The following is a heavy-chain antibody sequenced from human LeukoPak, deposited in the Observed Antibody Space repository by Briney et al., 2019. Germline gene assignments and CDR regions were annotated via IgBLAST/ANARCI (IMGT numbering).Heavy chain of an antibody. Sequence: SETLSLTCTVSNGSINTYYWSWVRQSAGKGLEWIGRIHSSGSTNSNPSLKSRLTMSVDTSKNQFSLKLRSVTAADTAVYCCARDRDSSGWYLNWFDPWGQGTLVTVSS. D-gene: IGHD6-19*01. CDR2: IHSSGST. J-gene: IGHJ5*02. V-gene: IGHV4-4*07. CDR3: ARDRDSSGWYLNWFDP. CDR1: NGSINTYY.